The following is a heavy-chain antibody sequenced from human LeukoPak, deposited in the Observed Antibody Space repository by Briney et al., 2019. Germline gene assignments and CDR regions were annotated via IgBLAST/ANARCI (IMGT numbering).Heavy chain of an antibody. CDR2: ILPIFGTA. V-gene: IGHV1-69*13. Sequence: RASVKVSCKASGGTFSSYVINRVRQAPGQGLEWMGGILPIFGTAIYAQHFQGRLTITADESTNSAYMELNRLRSDDTAVYYCARAEDQGRYFDWLPGFDPWGQGTLVTVSS. D-gene: IGHD3-9*01. CDR3: ARAEDQGRYFDWLPGFDP. CDR1: GGTFSSYV. J-gene: IGHJ5*02.